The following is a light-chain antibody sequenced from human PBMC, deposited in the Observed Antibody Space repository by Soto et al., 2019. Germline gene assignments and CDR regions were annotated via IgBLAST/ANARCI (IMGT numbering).Light chain of an antibody. J-gene: IGKJ1*01. Sequence: AIRMTQSPSSLSASTGDRVTITCRASQGVSGYLGWYQQKPGQAPKLLIYAASTLQSGVPSRFSGSGSGTEFTLTISCLQSEDFATYYCQQYSIAPWTFGHGTRVEIK. V-gene: IGKV1-8*01. CDR3: QQYSIAPWT. CDR2: AAS. CDR1: QGVSGY.